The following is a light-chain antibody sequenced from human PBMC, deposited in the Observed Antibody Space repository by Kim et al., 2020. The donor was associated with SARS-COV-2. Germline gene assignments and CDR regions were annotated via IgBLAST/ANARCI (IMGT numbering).Light chain of an antibody. CDR1: QGISNY. CDR3: QHYNGAAG. J-gene: IGKJ4*01. CDR2: AAS. V-gene: IGKV1-27*01. Sequence: DIRVTQSPSTLSASVGDRVTITCRASQGISNYLAWYQQKPGKAPKLLISAASTLQSGVPSRFSGSASGTDFTLTISSLQPEDVATYYCQHYNGAAGFGGGTKLEI.